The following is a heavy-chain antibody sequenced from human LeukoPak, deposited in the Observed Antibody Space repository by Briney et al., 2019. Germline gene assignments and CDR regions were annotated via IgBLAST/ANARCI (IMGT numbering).Heavy chain of an antibody. D-gene: IGHD5-12*01. CDR2: NDPRDSYT. CDR3: ARHVVEDNSGYWFDP. V-gene: IGHV5-10-1*01. Sequence: PGGSLKIPWKGSGYRFTSFWISWVRPMPGKGLGWMGRNDPRDSYTIHSPPFQGRGTISADNSISTAYLQWSSLKASDTAMYYCARHVVEDNSGYWFDPWGQGTLVTVSS. J-gene: IGHJ5*02. CDR1: GYRFTSFW.